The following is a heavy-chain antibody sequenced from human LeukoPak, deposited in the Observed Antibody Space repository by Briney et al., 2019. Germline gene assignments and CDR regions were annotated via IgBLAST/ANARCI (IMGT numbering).Heavy chain of an antibody. D-gene: IGHD4-11*01. CDR2: IYYSGST. V-gene: IGHV4-61*01. Sequence: SETLSLTCAVSGGSISSSNWWSWIRQPPGKGLEWIGYIYYSGSTNYNPSLKSRVTISVDTSKNQFSLKLSSVTAADTAVYYCAFNYADAFDIWGQGTMVTVSS. CDR1: GGSISSSNW. J-gene: IGHJ3*02. CDR3: AFNYADAFDI.